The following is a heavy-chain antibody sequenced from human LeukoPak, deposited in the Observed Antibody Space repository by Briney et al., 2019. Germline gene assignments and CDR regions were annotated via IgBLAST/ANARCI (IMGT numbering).Heavy chain of an antibody. D-gene: IGHD3-10*01. V-gene: IGHV4-39*07. Sequence: PSETLSLTCTVSGGSISSSSDYWGWIRQPPGKGLEWIGSIYYSGSTYYNPSLKSRVTISVDTSKNQFSLKLSSVTAADTAVYYCASDSRDGMVRGVEDWGQGTLVTVSS. J-gene: IGHJ4*02. CDR2: IYYSGST. CDR1: GGSISSSSDY. CDR3: ASDSRDGMVRGVED.